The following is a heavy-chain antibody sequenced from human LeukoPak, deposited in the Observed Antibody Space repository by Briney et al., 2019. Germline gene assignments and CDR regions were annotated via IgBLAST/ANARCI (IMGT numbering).Heavy chain of an antibody. Sequence: PGRSLRLSCAASGFTFSSHWMHWVRQVPGKGLVWLSRINSDGSNTIYADSVEGRFTISRDNVKNTLYLQMNSLRAEDTAVYYCTRDLMDFDYGDKGGNYWGQGTLVTVSS. CDR2: INSDGSNT. CDR1: GFTFSSHW. V-gene: IGHV3-74*01. J-gene: IGHJ4*02. CDR3: TRDLMDFDYGDKGGNY. D-gene: IGHD4-23*01.